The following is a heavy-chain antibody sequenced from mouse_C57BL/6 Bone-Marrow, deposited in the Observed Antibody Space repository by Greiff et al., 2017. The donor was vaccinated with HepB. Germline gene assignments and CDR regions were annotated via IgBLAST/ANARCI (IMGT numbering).Heavy chain of an antibody. CDR1: GYSITSGYY. V-gene: IGHV3-6*01. Sequence: EVQVVESGPGLVKPSQSLSLTCSVTGYSITSGYYWNWIRQFPGNKLEWMGYISYDGSNNYNPSLKNRISITRDTSKNQFFLKLNSVTTEDTATYYCAREGARYFDVWGTGTTVTVSS. CDR2: ISYDGSN. D-gene: IGHD3-1*01. J-gene: IGHJ1*03. CDR3: AREGARYFDV.